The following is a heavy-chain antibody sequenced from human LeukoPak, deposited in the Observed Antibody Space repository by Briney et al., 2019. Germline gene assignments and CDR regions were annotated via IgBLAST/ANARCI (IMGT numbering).Heavy chain of an antibody. J-gene: IGHJ1*01. CDR3: ARGNSYYDSSDYFPWESFQH. Sequence: GASVKVSCKASGGTFSNYAISWVRQAPGQGLEWMGIINPSGGSTSYAQKFQGRVTMTRDMSTSTVYMELSSLRSEDTAVYYCARGNSYYDSSDYFPWESFQHWGQGTLVAVSS. CDR1: GGTFSNYA. CDR2: INPSGGST. D-gene: IGHD3-22*01. V-gene: IGHV1-46*01.